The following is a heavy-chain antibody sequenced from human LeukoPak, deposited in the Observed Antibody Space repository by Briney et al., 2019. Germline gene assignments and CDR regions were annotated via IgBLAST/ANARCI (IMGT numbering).Heavy chain of an antibody. J-gene: IGHJ4*02. D-gene: IGHD3-10*01. CDR2: IYTSGST. CDR3: ARTRYYGSGSY. CDR1: GGSISSGSYY. V-gene: IGHV4-61*02. Sequence: SETLSLTCTVSGGSISSGSYYWSWIRQPAGKGLEWIGRIYTSGSTNYNPSLKSRVTISVDTSKNQFSLKLSSVTAADTAVYYCARTRYYGSGSYWGQGTLVTVSS.